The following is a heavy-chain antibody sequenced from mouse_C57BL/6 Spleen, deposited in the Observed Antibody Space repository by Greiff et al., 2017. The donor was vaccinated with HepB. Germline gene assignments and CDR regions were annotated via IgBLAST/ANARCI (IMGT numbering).Heavy chain of an antibody. CDR1: GYTFTSYW. J-gene: IGHJ1*03. CDR2: IDPSDSYT. V-gene: IGHV1-50*01. Sequence: QVQLQQPGAELVKPGASVKLSCKASGYTFTSYWMQWVKQRPGQGLEWIGEIDPSDSYTNYNQKFKGKATLTVDTSSSTAYMQLSSLTSEYSAVYYCARPYYYGSSLHWYFDVWGTGTTVTVSS. D-gene: IGHD1-1*01. CDR3: ARPYYYGSSLHWYFDV.